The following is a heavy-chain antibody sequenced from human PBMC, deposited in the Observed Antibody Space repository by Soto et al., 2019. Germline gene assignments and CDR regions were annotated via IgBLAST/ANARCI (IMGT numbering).Heavy chain of an antibody. J-gene: IGHJ6*02. D-gene: IGHD1-7*01. CDR2: ISYDGSNK. CDR3: AKDLVGELHRTSYYYYGMDV. V-gene: IGHV3-30*18. Sequence: GGSLRLSCAASAFTFSSYGMHWVRQAPGKGLEWVAVISYDGSNKYYADSVKGRFTISRDNSKNTLYLQMNSLRAEDTAVYYCAKDLVGELHRTSYYYYGMDVWGQGTTVTVSS. CDR1: AFTFSSYG.